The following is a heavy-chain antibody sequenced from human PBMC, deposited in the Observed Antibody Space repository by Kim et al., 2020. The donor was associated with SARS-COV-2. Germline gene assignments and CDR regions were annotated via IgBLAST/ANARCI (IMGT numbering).Heavy chain of an antibody. V-gene: IGHV3-30*18. D-gene: IGHD2-2*02. J-gene: IGHJ4*02. Sequence: GGSLRLSCAASGFTFSSYGMHWVRQAPGKGLEWVAVISYDGSNKYYADSVKGRFTISRDNSKNTLYLQMNSLRAEDTAVYYCAKGLGYCSSTSCYIFAWGQGTLVTVSS. CDR2: ISYDGSNK. CDR1: GFTFSSYG. CDR3: AKGLGYCSSTSCYIFA.